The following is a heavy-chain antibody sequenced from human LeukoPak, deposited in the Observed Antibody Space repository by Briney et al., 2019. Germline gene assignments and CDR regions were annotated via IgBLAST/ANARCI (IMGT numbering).Heavy chain of an antibody. J-gene: IGHJ6*02. CDR1: GYTFTNYA. CDR2: INPNSGGT. V-gene: IGHV1-2*04. Sequence: ASVKVSCKASGYTFTNYAMNWVRQAPGQGLEWMGWINPNSGGTNYAQKFQGWVTMTRDTSISTAYMELSRLRSDDTAVYYCAREIAGTSSWYYYYGMDVWGQGTTVTVSS. D-gene: IGHD6-13*01. CDR3: AREIAGTSSWYYYYGMDV.